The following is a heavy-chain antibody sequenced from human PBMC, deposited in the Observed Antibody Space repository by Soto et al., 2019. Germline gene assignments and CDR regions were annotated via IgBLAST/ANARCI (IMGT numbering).Heavy chain of an antibody. CDR1: GGSISSSSYY. Sequence: SETLSLTCTVSGGSISSSSYYWGWIRQPPGKGLEWIGSIYYSGSTYYNPSLKSRVTISVDTSKNQFSLKLSSVTAADTAVYYCAVVGADYGDYVFDYWGQGTLVTVSS. J-gene: IGHJ4*02. D-gene: IGHD4-17*01. CDR3: AVVGADYGDYVFDY. CDR2: IYYSGST. V-gene: IGHV4-39*01.